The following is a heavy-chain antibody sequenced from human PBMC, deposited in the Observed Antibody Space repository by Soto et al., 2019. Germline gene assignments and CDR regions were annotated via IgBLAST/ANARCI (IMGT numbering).Heavy chain of an antibody. V-gene: IGHV4-31*03. D-gene: IGHD5-18*01. J-gene: IGHJ4*02. CDR3: ARDLLRGYSYGSDY. Sequence: SETLSLTCTVSGGSISSGGYYWSWIRQHPGKGLEWIGYIYYSGSTYYNPSLKSRVTISVDTSKNQFSLKLSSVTAADTAVYYCARDLLRGYSYGSDYWVQGTLVTVSS. CDR1: GGSISSGGYY. CDR2: IYYSGST.